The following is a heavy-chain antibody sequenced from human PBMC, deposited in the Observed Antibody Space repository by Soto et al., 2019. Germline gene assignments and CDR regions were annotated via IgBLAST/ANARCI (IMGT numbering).Heavy chain of an antibody. D-gene: IGHD2-8*01. CDR1: GFTFSSYA. Sequence: QVQLVESGGGVVQPGRSLRLSCAASGFTFSSYAMHWVRQAPGKGLEWVAVISYDGSNKYYADSVKGRFTISRDNSKNTLYLQMNVLRSEDKAVYYCARDDCTNGVCYTLDYYYCGMDVWGQGTTVTVSS. V-gene: IGHV3-30-3*01. CDR2: ISYDGSNK. CDR3: ARDDCTNGVCYTLDYYYCGMDV. J-gene: IGHJ6*02.